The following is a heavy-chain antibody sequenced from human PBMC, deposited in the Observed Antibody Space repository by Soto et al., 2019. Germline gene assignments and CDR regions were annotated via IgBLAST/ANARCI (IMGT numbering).Heavy chain of an antibody. CDR3: SREEGGDYAADAFEI. CDR2: LSSSSSYI. CDR1: GFTSSSYS. D-gene: IGHD4-17*01. J-gene: IGHJ3*02. Sequence: GGSLRLPCAASGFTSSSYSMNWVRQAPGKGLEWVSSLSSSSSYIYYADSVKGRFTISRDNAKNSLYLQMNSPRADDTAAHYRSREEGGDYAADAFEIWGQGTMVTVSS. V-gene: IGHV3-21*01.